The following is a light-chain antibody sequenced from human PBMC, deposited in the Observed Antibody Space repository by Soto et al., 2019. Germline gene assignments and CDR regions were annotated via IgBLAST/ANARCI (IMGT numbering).Light chain of an antibody. CDR3: QQYNSSLFT. CDR1: QSISSW. Sequence: DIQMTQSPSTLSASVGDRVTITCRASQSISSWLAWYQQKPGKAPKLLIYDASSLEGGVPSRFSGSGSGTEFTLTISSLQPDDFATYYCQQYNSSLFTFGPGTKVDIK. CDR2: DAS. J-gene: IGKJ3*01. V-gene: IGKV1-5*01.